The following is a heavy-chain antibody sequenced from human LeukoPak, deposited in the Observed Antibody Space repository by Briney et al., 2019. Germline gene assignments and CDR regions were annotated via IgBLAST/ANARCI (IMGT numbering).Heavy chain of an antibody. D-gene: IGHD3-22*01. CDR1: GFTFSSYG. Sequence: GGSLRLSCAASGFTFSSYGMHWVRQAPGKGLEWVAFIRYDGSNKYYADSVKGRFTISRDNSKNTLYLQMNSLRAEDTAVYYCAKGYYDGSAYYFDYWGQGTLVTVSS. CDR2: IRYDGSNK. CDR3: AKGYYDGSAYYFDY. V-gene: IGHV3-30*02. J-gene: IGHJ4*02.